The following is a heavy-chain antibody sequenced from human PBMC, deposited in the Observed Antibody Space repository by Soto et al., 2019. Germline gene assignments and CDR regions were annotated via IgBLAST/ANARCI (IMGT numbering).Heavy chain of an antibody. D-gene: IGHD6-19*01. CDR3: AKAPGVIAVAGMRLDLGYYYYGMDV. J-gene: IGHJ6*02. V-gene: IGHV3-30*18. CDR1: GFTFSSYG. Sequence: GESLKISCAASGFTFSSYGMHWVRQAPGKGLEWVAVISYDGRNKYYADSVKGRFTISRDNSKNTLYLQMNSLRAEDTAVYYCAKAPGVIAVAGMRLDLGYYYYGMDVWGQGTTVTVSS. CDR2: ISYDGRNK.